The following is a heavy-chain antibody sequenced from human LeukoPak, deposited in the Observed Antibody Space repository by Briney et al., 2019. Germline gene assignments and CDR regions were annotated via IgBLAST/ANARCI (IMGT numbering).Heavy chain of an antibody. CDR1: GGTFSSYA. CDR2: IIPIFGTA. D-gene: IGHD6-19*01. CDR3: ARDQIAVAGNFDY. V-gene: IGHV1-69*05. Sequence: SVKVSCKASGGTFSSYAITWVRQAPGQGLEWMGRIIPIFGTANYAQKFQGRVTITTDESTSTAYMELSSLRSEDTAVYYCARDQIAVAGNFDYWGQGTLVTVSS. J-gene: IGHJ4*02.